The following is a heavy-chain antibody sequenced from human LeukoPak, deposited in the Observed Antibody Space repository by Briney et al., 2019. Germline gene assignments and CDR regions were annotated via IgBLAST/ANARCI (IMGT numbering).Heavy chain of an antibody. CDR3: ARDPGLLWFGEP. V-gene: IGHV1-18*01. CDR1: GHTFTNYG. CDR2: ISAYNGNT. D-gene: IGHD3-10*01. Sequence: ASVKVSCKASGHTFTNYGITWVRQAPGQGLEWMGWISAYNGNTNYAQKFQGRVTMTTDTSTNTVYMELRSLRSDDTAVYYCARDPGLLWFGEPWGQGTLVTVSS. J-gene: IGHJ5*02.